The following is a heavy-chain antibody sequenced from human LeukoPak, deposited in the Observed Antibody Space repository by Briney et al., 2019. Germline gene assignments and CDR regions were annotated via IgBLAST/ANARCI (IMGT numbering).Heavy chain of an antibody. D-gene: IGHD3-22*01. J-gene: IGHJ4*02. CDR3: ARGNTYYYDSSGYPDRH. V-gene: IGHV1-2*02. CDR2: INPNSGGT. CDR1: GYTFTGYY. Sequence: ASVKVSCKASGYTFTGYYMHWVRQAPGQGLEWMGWINPNSGGTNYAQKFQGRVTMTRDTSISTAYMELSRLRSDDTAVYYCARGNTYYYDSSGYPDRHWGQGTLVTVSS.